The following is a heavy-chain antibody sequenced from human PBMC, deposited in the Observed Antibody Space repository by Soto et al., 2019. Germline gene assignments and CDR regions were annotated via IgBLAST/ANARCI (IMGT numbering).Heavy chain of an antibody. CDR3: ARDGVGGTTFFGYYDY. CDR2: IRHDGSNI. V-gene: IGHV3-33*01. Sequence: VQLVESGGGVVQPGGSLRLSCAASGNIFTGYGMHWVRQPPGKGLEWVAIIRHDGSNIFYADSVRGRFTISRDNSKNTLYLQMNSLRVEDTAVYSCARDGVGGTTFFGYYDYWGQGTLVTVSS. CDR1: GNIFTGYG. D-gene: IGHD1-26*01. J-gene: IGHJ4*02.